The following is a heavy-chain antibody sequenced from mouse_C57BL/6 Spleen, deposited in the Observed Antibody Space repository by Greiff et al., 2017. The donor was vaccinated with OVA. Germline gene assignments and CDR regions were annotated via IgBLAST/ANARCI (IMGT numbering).Heavy chain of an antibody. CDR3: ARDWDDDYFDY. D-gene: IGHD4-1*01. CDR2: IDPSDSET. Sequence: QVHVKQPGAELVRPGSSVKLSCKASGYTFTSYWMHWVKQRPIQGLEWIGNIDPSDSETHYNQKFKDKATLTVDQSSSTAYMQLSSLTSEDSAVYDCARDWDDDYFDYWGQGTTLTVSS. V-gene: IGHV1-52*01. J-gene: IGHJ2*01. CDR1: GYTFTSYW.